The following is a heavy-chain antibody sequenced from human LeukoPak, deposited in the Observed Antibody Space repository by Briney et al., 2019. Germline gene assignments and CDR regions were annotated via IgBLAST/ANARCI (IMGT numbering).Heavy chain of an antibody. CDR2: IYYSGST. V-gene: IGHV4-39*01. Sequence: PSETLSLTCTVSGGSISSSSFYWGWIRQPPGKGLEWIGSIYYSGSTYYNPSLKSRVTISVDTSKNQFSLKLSSVTAADTAAYYCASYDSSGYGLDAFDIWGQGTMVTVSS. J-gene: IGHJ3*02. D-gene: IGHD3-22*01. CDR1: GGSISSSSFY. CDR3: ASYDSSGYGLDAFDI.